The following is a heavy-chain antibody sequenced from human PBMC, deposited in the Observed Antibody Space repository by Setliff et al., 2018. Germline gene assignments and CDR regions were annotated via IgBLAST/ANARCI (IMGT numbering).Heavy chain of an antibody. V-gene: IGHV3-7*01. CDR1: GFTFINHW. CDR3: ALYTLDY. D-gene: IGHD1-20*01. J-gene: IGHJ4*02. CDR2: MRPDGSEK. Sequence: PGGSLRLSCAASGFTFINHWMTWVRQAPGKGLEWVANMRPDGSEKYYVDSVKGRFTVSRDNAKRSLYLQMNSLRDEDTAVYYCALYTLDYWGQGALVTVSS.